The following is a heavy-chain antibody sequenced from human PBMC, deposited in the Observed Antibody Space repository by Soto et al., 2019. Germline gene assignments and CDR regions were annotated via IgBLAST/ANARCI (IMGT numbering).Heavy chain of an antibody. J-gene: IGHJ3*02. CDR1: GFTFSSDS. V-gene: IGHV3-48*01. Sequence: GGSQRLSCAASGFTFSSDSMNWVRQAPGRGREGVSYIGSSSSSTIYYADSVKGRFTISRDNAKNSLYLQMNSLRAEDTAVYYCAREAHMITFGGVIVIRQRYFRGAFDIWGQGTMVTVSS. CDR2: IGSSSSSTI. D-gene: IGHD3-16*02. CDR3: AREAHMITFGGVIVIRQRYFRGAFDI.